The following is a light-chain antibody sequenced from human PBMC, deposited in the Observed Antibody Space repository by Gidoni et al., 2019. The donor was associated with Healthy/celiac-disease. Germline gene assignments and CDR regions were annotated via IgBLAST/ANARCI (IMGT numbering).Light chain of an antibody. J-gene: IGKJ2*01. V-gene: IGKV3-11*01. CDR2: DAS. CDR3: QQRSNWPPYT. CDR1: QSVSSY. Sequence: EIVLTQSPATLSLSPGERPTISCRASQSVSSYLAWYQQKPGQAPRLLIYDASNRATGIPARFSGSGSGTDFTLTISSLEPEDVAVYYCQQRSNWPPYTFXHXTKLEIK.